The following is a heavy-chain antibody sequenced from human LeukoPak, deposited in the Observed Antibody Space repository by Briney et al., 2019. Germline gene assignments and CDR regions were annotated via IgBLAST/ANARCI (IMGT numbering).Heavy chain of an antibody. J-gene: IGHJ4*02. CDR2: IKQDGSEK. V-gene: IGHV3-7*04. CDR3: ARRGGGYSGYDQSDY. CDR1: GFSFSSYW. Sequence: GGSLRLSCVASGFSFSSYWMSWVRQAPGKGLEWVANIKQDGSEKYYVDSVKGRFTISRDNAKNSLYLQMNSLRAEDTAVYYCARRGGGYSGYDQSDYWGQGTLVTVSS. D-gene: IGHD5-12*01.